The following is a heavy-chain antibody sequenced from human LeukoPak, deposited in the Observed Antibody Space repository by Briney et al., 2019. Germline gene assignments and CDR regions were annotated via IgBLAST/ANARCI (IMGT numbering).Heavy chain of an antibody. CDR2: ISGSGGST. J-gene: IGHJ4*02. Sequence: GGSLRLSCAASGFTFSSYAMSWVRQAPGKGLEWVSAISGSGGSTYYADSVKGRFTISRDNSKNTLYLQMNSLRAEDTAVYYCAKDYPSDRGVIITGANDYWGWGTLVTVSS. D-gene: IGHD3-10*01. V-gene: IGHV3-23*01. CDR3: AKDYPSDRGVIITGANDY. CDR1: GFTFSSYA.